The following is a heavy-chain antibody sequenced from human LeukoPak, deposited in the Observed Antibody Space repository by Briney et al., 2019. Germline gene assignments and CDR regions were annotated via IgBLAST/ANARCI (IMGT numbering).Heavy chain of an antibody. V-gene: IGHV3-21*01. CDR2: ISSSSSYI. CDR3: ARESIGYCSSTSCYNDY. Sequence: GGSLRLSCAASGFTFSSYAMSWVRQAPGKGLEWVSSISSSSSYIYYADSVKGRFTISRDNAKNSLYLQMNSLRAEDTAVYYCARESIGYCSSTSCYNDYWGQGTLVTVSS. D-gene: IGHD2-2*02. CDR1: GFTFSSYA. J-gene: IGHJ4*02.